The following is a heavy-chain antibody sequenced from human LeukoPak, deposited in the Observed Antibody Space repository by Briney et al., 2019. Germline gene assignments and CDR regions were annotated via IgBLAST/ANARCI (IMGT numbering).Heavy chain of an antibody. D-gene: IGHD2-21*01. V-gene: IGHV3-7*01. Sequence: GGSLRLSCVASGFPFSSYWMTWVRQAPGKGLEWVANIKQDGSKKSYVDSVKGRFTISRDNAKNSLYLQMNSLRVEDTAVYYCAKDPYRVVVATGNYLDPWGQGTLVTVSA. J-gene: IGHJ5*02. CDR1: GFPFSSYW. CDR2: IKQDGSKK. CDR3: AKDPYRVVVATGNYLDP.